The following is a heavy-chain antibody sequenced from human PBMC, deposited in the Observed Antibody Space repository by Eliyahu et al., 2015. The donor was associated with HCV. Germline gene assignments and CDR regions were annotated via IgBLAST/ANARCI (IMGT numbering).Heavy chain of an antibody. Sequence: EVQLLESGGGLVQPGGSLRLSWVGSGFTFSHYAMTWVRQGPGKGPEWISVIGATDERTGYADSVKGRFTISRDNSKDILFLQMNNLRAEDTAVYYCARDGVSANGVYDYFEVWGQGTTVTVSP. D-gene: IGHD2-8*01. CDR1: GFTFSHYA. CDR2: IGATDERT. V-gene: IGHV3-23*01. CDR3: ARDGVSANGVYDYFEV. J-gene: IGHJ3*01.